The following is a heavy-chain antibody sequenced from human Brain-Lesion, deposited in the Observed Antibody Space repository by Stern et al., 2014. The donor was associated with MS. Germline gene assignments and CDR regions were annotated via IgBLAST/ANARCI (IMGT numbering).Heavy chain of an antibody. Sequence: VQLEESGPGLVKPSGTLSLTCAVSGGSISSSNWWSWVRQSPGKGLEWIGEIYHSGGTNYSPSFESRVIISVDKSKNQFSLKLSYVTAADTAVYYCARELPDLNAFDIWGQGTMVTVSS. CDR3: ARELPDLNAFDI. J-gene: IGHJ3*02. CDR1: GGSISSSNW. D-gene: IGHD1-14*01. V-gene: IGHV4-4*02. CDR2: IYHSGGT.